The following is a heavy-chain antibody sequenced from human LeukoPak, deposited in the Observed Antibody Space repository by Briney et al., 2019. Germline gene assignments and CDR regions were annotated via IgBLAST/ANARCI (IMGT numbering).Heavy chain of an antibody. Sequence: PGGSLRLSCAASGFTFSSYSMNWVRQAPGKGLEWVSSISSSSSYIYYADSVKGRFTISRDNARNSLYLQMNSLRAEDTAVYYCARDLRAAEVDYWGQGTLVTVSS. D-gene: IGHD6-13*01. CDR2: ISSSSSYI. J-gene: IGHJ4*02. CDR1: GFTFSSYS. V-gene: IGHV3-21*01. CDR3: ARDLRAAEVDY.